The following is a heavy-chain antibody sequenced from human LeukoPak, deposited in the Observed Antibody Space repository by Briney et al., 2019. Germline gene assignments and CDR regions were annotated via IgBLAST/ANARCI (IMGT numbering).Heavy chain of an antibody. CDR1: GFTFSSYA. D-gene: IGHD3-10*01. V-gene: IGHV3-30-3*01. CDR3: ARGVLYYYGSGSYYKDAFDI. Sequence: PGRSLRLSCAASGFTFSSYAMHWVRQAPGKGLEWVAVISYDGSNKYYADSVKGRFTISRDNSKNTLYLQMNSLRAEDTAVYYCARGVLYYYGSGSYYKDAFDIWGQGTMVTVSS. CDR2: ISYDGSNK. J-gene: IGHJ3*02.